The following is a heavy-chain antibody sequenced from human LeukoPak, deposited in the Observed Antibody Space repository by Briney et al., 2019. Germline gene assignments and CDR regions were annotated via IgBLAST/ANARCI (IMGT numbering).Heavy chain of an antibody. V-gene: IGHV3-30-3*01. CDR3: RPFWSGYDDY. CDR1: GFTFSSYA. CDR2: ISYDGSNK. J-gene: IGHJ4*02. Sequence: AGGSLRLSCAASGFTFSSYAMHWVRQAPGKGLEWVAVISYDGSNKYYADSVKGRFTISRDNSKNTLYLQMNSLRAEDTAVYYCRPFWSGYDDYWGQGTLVTVSS. D-gene: IGHD3-3*01.